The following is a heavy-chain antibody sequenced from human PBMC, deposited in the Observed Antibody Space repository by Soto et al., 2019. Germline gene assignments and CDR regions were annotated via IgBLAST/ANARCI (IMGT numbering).Heavy chain of an antibody. CDR3: AGVSLRGSSSRGGMDV. CDR1: GGTFSSYA. Sequence: QVQLVQSGAEVKKPGSSVKVSCKASGGTFSSYAISWVRQAPGQGLEWMGGIIPIFGTANYAQKFQGRVTITADKSTSTAYMELSSLSSEDTAVYYCAGVSLRGSSSRGGMDVWGQGTTVTVSS. J-gene: IGHJ6*02. V-gene: IGHV1-69*06. D-gene: IGHD6-13*01. CDR2: IIPIFGTA.